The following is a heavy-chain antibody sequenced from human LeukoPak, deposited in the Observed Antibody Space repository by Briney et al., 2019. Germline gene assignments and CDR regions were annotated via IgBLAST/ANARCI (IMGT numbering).Heavy chain of an antibody. CDR2: ISYDGSCK. J-gene: IGHJ4*02. Sequence: GGSLRLSCAASGFTFSSFGMHWVRQAPGKGLEWVAVISYDGSCKYYADSVKGRFTISRDNSKNTLYLQMNSLRAEDTAVYYCASPAVYSSSWYYFDYWGQGTLVTVS. V-gene: IGHV3-30*03. CDR1: GFTFSSFG. CDR3: ASPAVYSSSWYYFDY. D-gene: IGHD6-13*01.